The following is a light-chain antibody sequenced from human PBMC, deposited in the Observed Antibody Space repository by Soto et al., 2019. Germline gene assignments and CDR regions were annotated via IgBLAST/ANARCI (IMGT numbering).Light chain of an antibody. CDR3: LQDYNYPWT. V-gene: IGKV1-6*01. J-gene: IGKJ1*01. CDR2: AAS. CDR1: QGIRND. Sequence: AIQMTQSPSSLSASVGDRVTITCRASQGIRNDLGWYQQKPGKAPKLLIYAASTLQSGVPSRFSGSGSDTGFTLTISSLQPEDCATYYCLQDYNYPWTFGQGTKVEIK.